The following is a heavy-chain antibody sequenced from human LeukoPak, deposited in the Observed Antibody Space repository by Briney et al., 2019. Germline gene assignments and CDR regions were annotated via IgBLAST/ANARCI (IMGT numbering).Heavy chain of an antibody. CDR1: GYTFTSCY. Sequence: GASVKVSCKASGYTFTSCYMHWVRQAPGQGLEWMGIINPSGGSTSYAQKFQGRVTMTRDMSTSTVYMELSSLRSEDTAVYYCARDRLYDSSGFYYFDYWGQGTLVTVSS. CDR2: INPSGGST. J-gene: IGHJ4*02. D-gene: IGHD3-22*01. CDR3: ARDRLYDSSGFYYFDY. V-gene: IGHV1-46*01.